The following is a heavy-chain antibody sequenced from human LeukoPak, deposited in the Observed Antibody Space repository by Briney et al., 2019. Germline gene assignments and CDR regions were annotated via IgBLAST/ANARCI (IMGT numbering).Heavy chain of an antibody. Sequence: ASVKVSCKASGYTCTSYGISWVRQAPGQGLEWMGWISAYNGNTNYAQKLQGRVTMTTDTSTSTAYMELRSLRSDDTAAYYCARGHSSSWYPVTAFDYWGQGTLVTVSS. CDR1: GYTCTSYG. CDR3: ARGHSSSWYPVTAFDY. J-gene: IGHJ4*02. D-gene: IGHD6-13*01. CDR2: ISAYNGNT. V-gene: IGHV1-18*01.